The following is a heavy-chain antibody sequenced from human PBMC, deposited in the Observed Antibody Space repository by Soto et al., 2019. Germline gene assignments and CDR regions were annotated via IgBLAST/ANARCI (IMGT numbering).Heavy chain of an antibody. CDR1: GGSISSSSYC. D-gene: IGHD6-19*01. CDR3: ARPLDLYSSGWFDY. CDR2: IYYSGST. V-gene: IGHV4-39*01. J-gene: IGHJ4*02. Sequence: SETLSLTCTVSGGSISSSSYCWGWIRQPPGKGLEWIGSIYYSGSTYYNPSLKSRATISVDTSKNQFSLKLSSVTAADTAVYYCARPLDLYSSGWFDYWGQGTLVT.